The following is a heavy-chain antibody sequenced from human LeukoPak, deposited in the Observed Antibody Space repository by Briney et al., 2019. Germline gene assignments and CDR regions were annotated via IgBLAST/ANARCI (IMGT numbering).Heavy chain of an antibody. CDR1: GFTFSTYW. J-gene: IGHJ4*02. V-gene: IGHV3-7*01. CDR3: ANGDGFDY. CDR2: IKQDGSEK. D-gene: IGHD5-24*01. Sequence: GGSLRLSCATSGFTFSTYWMSWVRQAPGKGLEWVANIKQDGSEKNYADSVTGRFTISRDNAKNLLYLQMNSLRVEDTAVYYCANGDGFDYWGQGTLVTVSS.